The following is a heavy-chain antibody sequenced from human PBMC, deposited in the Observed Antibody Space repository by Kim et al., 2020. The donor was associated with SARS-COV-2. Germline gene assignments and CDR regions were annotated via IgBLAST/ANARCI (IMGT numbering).Heavy chain of an antibody. CDR3: SSDDCCSGGRCYGGY. V-gene: IGHV3-33*08. CDR1: GFTFSNYG. D-gene: IGHD2-15*01. CDR2: IWHDGSKK. Sequence: GGSLRLSCAASGFTFSNYGMHWVRQAPGKGLEWVAVIWHDGSKKYYADSVKGRFTISRDNSKNTLYLQMSSLRAEDTAVYYCSSDDCCSGGRCYGGYWGQGTLLTVSS. J-gene: IGHJ4*02.